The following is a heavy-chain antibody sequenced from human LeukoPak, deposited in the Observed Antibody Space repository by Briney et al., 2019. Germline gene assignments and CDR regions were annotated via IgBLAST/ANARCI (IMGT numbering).Heavy chain of an antibody. V-gene: IGHV4-34*01. CDR1: GGSFSGYY. CDR3: AGYNCSSTRCYTGGFDY. D-gene: IGHD2-2*02. CDR2: INHSGST. Sequence: SETLSLTCAVYGGSFSGYYWSWIRQPPGKGLEWIGEINHSGSTNYNPSLKSRVTISVDTSKNQFSLKLSSVTAADTAVYYCAGYNCSSTRCYTGGFDYWGQGTLVTVSS. J-gene: IGHJ4*02.